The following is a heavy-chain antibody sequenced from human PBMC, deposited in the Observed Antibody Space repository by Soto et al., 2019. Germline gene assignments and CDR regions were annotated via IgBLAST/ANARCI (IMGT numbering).Heavy chain of an antibody. Sequence: ASVKVSCKASGYTFTSYAMHWVRQAPGQRLEWMGWINAGNVNTKYSQKFQGRVTITRDTSASTAYMELSSLRSEDTAVYYCARGLGLYYFDYGGQGTLVTVSS. D-gene: IGHD3-16*01. V-gene: IGHV1-3*01. CDR3: ARGLGLYYFDY. J-gene: IGHJ4*02. CDR1: GYTFTSYA. CDR2: INAGNVNT.